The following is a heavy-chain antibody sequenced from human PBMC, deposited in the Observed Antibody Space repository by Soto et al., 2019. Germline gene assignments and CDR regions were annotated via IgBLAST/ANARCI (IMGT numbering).Heavy chain of an antibody. CDR1: GFTFSSYA. J-gene: IGHJ4*02. V-gene: IGHV3-23*01. CDR3: AKERVRGAARPDYFDY. D-gene: IGHD6-6*01. Sequence: EVQLLESGGGLVQPGGSLRLSCAASGFTFSSYAMSWVRQAPGKGLEWVSAISGSGGSTYYADSVKGRFTISRDNSKNTLYLKMNRLRAEDTAVYYCAKERVRGAARPDYFDYWGQGTLVTVSS. CDR2: ISGSGGST.